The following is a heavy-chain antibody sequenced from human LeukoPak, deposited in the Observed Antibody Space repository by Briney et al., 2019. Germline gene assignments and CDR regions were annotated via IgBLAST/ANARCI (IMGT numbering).Heavy chain of an antibody. CDR1: GDSFNSQG. CDR2: INTHSGNP. CDR3: PKEILRFDL. V-gene: IGHV7-4-1*01. Sequence: GATVTVSCTVSGDSFNSQGRNWVRQVPGQGLEWMGWINTHSGNPTYAQGFRGRFVFAVDSSASSSYLQICILTADDTAIYYSPKEILRFDLWGQGTMVSVSS. J-gene: IGHJ3*01.